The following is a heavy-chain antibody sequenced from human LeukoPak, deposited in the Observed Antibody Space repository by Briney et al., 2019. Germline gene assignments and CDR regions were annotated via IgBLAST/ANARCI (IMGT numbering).Heavy chain of an antibody. Sequence: LVKVSCKASGGTFSSYTISWVRQAPGQGLEWMGGIIPIFGTANYAQKFQGRVTITADESTSTAYMELSSLRSEDTAVYYCAKGYCSSTSCYNYYGMDVWGQGTTVTVSS. D-gene: IGHD2-2*01. V-gene: IGHV1-69*13. CDR3: AKGYCSSTSCYNYYGMDV. J-gene: IGHJ6*02. CDR2: IIPIFGTA. CDR1: GGTFSSYT.